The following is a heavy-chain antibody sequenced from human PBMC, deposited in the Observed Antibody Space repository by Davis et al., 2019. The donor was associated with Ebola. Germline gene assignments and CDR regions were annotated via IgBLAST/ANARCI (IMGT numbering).Heavy chain of an antibody. CDR1: GYSFTSYW. V-gene: IGHV5-51*01. J-gene: IGHJ6*02. D-gene: IGHD4-11*01. CDR3: ARLDYRDHYYYYGMDV. Sequence: GESLKISCKGSGYSFTSYWIGWVRQMPGKGLEWMGIIFPGDSDTRYSPSFKGQVTISADKSISTAYLQWSSLKASDTAMYYCARLDYRDHYYYYGMDVWGQGTTVTVSS. CDR2: IFPGDSDT.